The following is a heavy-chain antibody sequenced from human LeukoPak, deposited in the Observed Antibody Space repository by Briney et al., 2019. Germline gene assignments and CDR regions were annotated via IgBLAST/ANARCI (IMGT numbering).Heavy chain of an antibody. J-gene: IGHJ6*02. CDR3: AKNLYCGGGSCYPSALGMDV. D-gene: IGHD2-15*01. CDR2: IKQDGSEK. Sequence: GGSLRLSCAASGFTFSSYWMSWVRQAPGKGLEWVANIKQDGSEKYYVDSVKGRFTISRDNAKNSLYLQMNSLRAEDTAVYYCAKNLYCGGGSCYPSALGMDVWGQGTTVTVSS. V-gene: IGHV3-7*03. CDR1: GFTFSSYW.